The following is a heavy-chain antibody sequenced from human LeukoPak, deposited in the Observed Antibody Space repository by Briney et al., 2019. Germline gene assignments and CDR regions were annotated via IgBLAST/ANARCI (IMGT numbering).Heavy chain of an antibody. CDR1: GFTFSSYA. D-gene: IGHD3-3*01. V-gene: IGHV3-23*01. CDR2: ISGSGGST. J-gene: IGHJ4*02. CDR3: AKAYYDFWSGTY. Sequence: GGSLRLSCAASGFTFSSYAMSWVRQAPGKGLEWVSAISGSGGSTYYADSVKGRFTISRDNSKNTLYLQMSSLRAEDTAVYYCAKAYYDFWSGTYWGQGTLVTVSS.